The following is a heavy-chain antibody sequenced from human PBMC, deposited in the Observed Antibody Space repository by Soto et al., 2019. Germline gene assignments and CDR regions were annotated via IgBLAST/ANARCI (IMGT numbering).Heavy chain of an antibody. D-gene: IGHD6-25*01. CDR1: GGSISSSSCY. V-gene: IGHV4-39*07. CDR2: ISYSGST. J-gene: IGHJ4*02. Sequence: SETLSLTSTVSGGSISSSSCYWGWIRQPPGKGLEWIGHISYSGSTYLIPSLRSRLSMSVDTSKNQFSLNLTSVTVADTALYYCARLNSGWHQTFDSWGQGTLVTVSS. CDR3: ARLNSGWHQTFDS.